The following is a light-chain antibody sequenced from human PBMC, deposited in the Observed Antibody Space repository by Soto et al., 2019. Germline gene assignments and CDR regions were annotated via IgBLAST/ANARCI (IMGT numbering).Light chain of an antibody. CDR2: SNN. V-gene: IGLV1-44*01. J-gene: IGLJ3*02. CDR3: AAWYDSLNGPV. CDR1: SSNIGSNS. Sequence: QSVLTQPPSASGTPGQRVTISCSGSSSNIGSNSVNWYQQLPGPAPKLLIYSNNQRPSGVPDRFSGSKSGTSASLAISGLQSEDEDDYYCAAWYDSLNGPVFGGGTKLTVL.